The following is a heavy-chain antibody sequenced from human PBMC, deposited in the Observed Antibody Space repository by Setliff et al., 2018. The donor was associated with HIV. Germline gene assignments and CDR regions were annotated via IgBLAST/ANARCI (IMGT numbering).Heavy chain of an antibody. J-gene: IGHJ5*02. V-gene: IGHV4-4*02. CDR3: ARVARVHPFDP. CDR1: GGSISSSNW. Sequence: SETLSLTCAVSGGSISSSNWWSWVRQPPGKGLEWIGEIYHNGNTNYSPSLKNRVTMSVDNSKNQFSLMVRSVTAADTAVYYCARVARVHPFDPWGQGTLVTVPQ. CDR2: IYHNGNT.